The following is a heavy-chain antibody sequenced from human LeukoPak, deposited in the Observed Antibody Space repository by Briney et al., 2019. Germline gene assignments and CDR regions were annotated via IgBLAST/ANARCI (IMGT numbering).Heavy chain of an antibody. Sequence: GGSLRLSCAASRFTVSSNYMSWVRQAPGKGLEWVSVIYSGGSTYYADSVKGRFTISRDNSKNTLYLQMNSLRAEDTAVYYCARMYYYDSSGYSEPDYFDYWGQGTLVTVSS. D-gene: IGHD3-22*01. CDR3: ARMYYYDSSGYSEPDYFDY. CDR1: RFTVSSNY. V-gene: IGHV3-53*01. J-gene: IGHJ4*02. CDR2: IYSGGST.